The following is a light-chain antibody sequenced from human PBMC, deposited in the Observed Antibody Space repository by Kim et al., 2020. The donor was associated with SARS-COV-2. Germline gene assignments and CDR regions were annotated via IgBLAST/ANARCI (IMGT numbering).Light chain of an antibody. CDR2: GAS. J-gene: IGKJ2*01. Sequence: IVLTQSPGTLSLSPGERVNLSCRTSQSISSNYLAWYQQKPGQAPRLLIYGASSRATGIPDRFSGSGSGADFTLTIGRLEPEDFAVYYCHQSATSPYTFGQGTKLEI. CDR1: QSISSNY. CDR3: HQSATSPYT. V-gene: IGKV3-20*01.